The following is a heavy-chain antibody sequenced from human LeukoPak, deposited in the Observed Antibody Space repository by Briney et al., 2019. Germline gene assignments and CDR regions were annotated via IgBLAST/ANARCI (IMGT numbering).Heavy chain of an antibody. CDR3: VGYTGSYRSNY. CDR1: GFTFSSYA. CDR2: ISGSGGST. V-gene: IGHV3-23*01. D-gene: IGHD3-10*01. J-gene: IGHJ4*02. Sequence: GGSLRLSCAASGFTFSSYAMGWVRQAPGKGLEWVSAISGSGGSTYFADSVKGRFTISRDNSKNTLYLQMNSLRAEDTAIYYCVGYTGSYRSNYWGQGTLVTVSP.